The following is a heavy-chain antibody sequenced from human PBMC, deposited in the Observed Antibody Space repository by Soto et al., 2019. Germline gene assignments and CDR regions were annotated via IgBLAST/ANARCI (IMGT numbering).Heavy chain of an antibody. V-gene: IGHV4-38-2*01. J-gene: IGHJ4*02. CDR2: IYHSGST. D-gene: IGHD5-12*01. CDR3: SGMATDPYYFDY. Sequence: WETLSLTCAVSGYSISSGYYWGWIRQPPGKGLEWIGSIYHSGSTYYNPSLKSRVTISVDTSKKQFSLKLSSVTAADTAVYYCSGMATDPYYFDYWGQGTLVTVSS. CDR1: GYSISSGYY.